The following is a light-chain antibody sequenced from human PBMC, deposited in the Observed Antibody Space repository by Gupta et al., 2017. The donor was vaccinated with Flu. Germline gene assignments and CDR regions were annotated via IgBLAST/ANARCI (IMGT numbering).Light chain of an antibody. CDR2: DVN. V-gene: IGLV2-23*02. J-gene: IGLJ1*01. CDR3: YSFEGSPNLDV. Sequence: PGKAPKLVIYDVNKRPSGISNRFSGSKSGNTASLTISGLQSDDESEYYCYSFEGSPNLDVLGTGTRVTV.